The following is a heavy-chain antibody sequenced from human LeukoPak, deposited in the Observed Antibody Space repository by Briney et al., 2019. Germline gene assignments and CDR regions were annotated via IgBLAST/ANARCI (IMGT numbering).Heavy chain of an antibody. J-gene: IGHJ3*02. CDR1: GGSINSHY. CDR2: IHYTGTT. CDR3: ATNRVGTYDRPFDI. Sequence: PSETLSLTCIVSGGSINSHYWSWIRKPPGKVLEWIGDIHYTGTTKYNPSVKSRVTISIDTSKNQFSLELSSVTATDTAVYFCATNRVGTYDRPFDIWGQGTMVTVSS. V-gene: IGHV4-59*08. D-gene: IGHD1-26*01.